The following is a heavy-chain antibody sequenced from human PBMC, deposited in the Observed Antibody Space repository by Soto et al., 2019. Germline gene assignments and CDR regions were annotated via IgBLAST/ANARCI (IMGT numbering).Heavy chain of an antibody. CDR2: IYYSGST. V-gene: IGHV4-59*01. J-gene: IGHJ5*02. D-gene: IGHD2-2*01. CDR3: ARGSRVDWFDP. Sequence: QVQLQESGPGLVKPSETLSLTCTVSGGSISSYYWSWIRQPPGKGLEWIGYIYYSGSTNYNPSLTSRVTISVDTSKNQFSLKLSSVTAADTAVYYCARGSRVDWFDPWGQGTLVTVSS. CDR1: GGSISSYY.